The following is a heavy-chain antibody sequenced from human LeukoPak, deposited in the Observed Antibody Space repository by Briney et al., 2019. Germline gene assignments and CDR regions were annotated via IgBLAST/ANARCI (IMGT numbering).Heavy chain of an antibody. Sequence: SETLSLTCTVSGASVSSYYWIWIRQPAGRGLEWIGRIDASGSTNYNPSLKSRVTMSVDSSKNQFSLKVSSVTAADTAVYYCVRESSAGRHIFRNYYGVDVWGQGTTVSVSS. V-gene: IGHV4-4*07. CDR1: GASVSSYY. CDR2: IDASGST. J-gene: IGHJ6*02. D-gene: IGHD6-13*01. CDR3: VRESSAGRHIFRNYYGVDV.